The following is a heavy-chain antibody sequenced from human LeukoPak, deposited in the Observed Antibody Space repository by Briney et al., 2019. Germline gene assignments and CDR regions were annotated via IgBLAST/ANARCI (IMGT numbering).Heavy chain of an antibody. CDR2: VSGGGLDT. D-gene: IGHD4-11*01. Sequence: GGYLRLSCAASGFTFSSYAMSWVRQAPGKGLEWVTSVSGGGLDTYYADSVKGRFTISRDHSKNTLYLEMNSLRVEDTAEYYCARGLDYGNYVGCDYWGQGTKVTVSS. CDR3: ARGLDYGNYVGCDY. CDR1: GFTFSSYA. J-gene: IGHJ4*02. V-gene: IGHV3-23*01.